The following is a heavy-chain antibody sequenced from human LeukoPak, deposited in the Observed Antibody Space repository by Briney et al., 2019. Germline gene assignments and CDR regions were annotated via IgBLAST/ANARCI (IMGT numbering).Heavy chain of an antibody. CDR2: ISGDGSLT. Sequence: GGSLRLSCAASGFTFSTHWMYWVRQAPGKEFVWVSRISGDGSLTSYADSVRGRFTISRDNAKETLYLQMTSLRVEDTAVYSCASLLTPYHGSGGGGMDVWGQGTAVTVSS. CDR1: GFTFSTHW. CDR3: ASLLTPYHGSGGGGMDV. J-gene: IGHJ6*02. V-gene: IGHV3-74*01. D-gene: IGHD3-10*01.